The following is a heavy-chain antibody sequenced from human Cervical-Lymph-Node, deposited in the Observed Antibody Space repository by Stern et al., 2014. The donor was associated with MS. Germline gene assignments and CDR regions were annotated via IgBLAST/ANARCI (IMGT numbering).Heavy chain of an antibody. CDR2: IIPIFGTA. J-gene: IGHJ4*02. CDR1: GGTFNTNV. Sequence: VQLVESGAEVKKPGSSVKVSCKASGGTFNTNVISWVRQAPGQGLEWMGGIIPIFGTALYAQKSQGRVTITANETTRPVYMELSSLRSEDTAVYYCARAAYSTSSYNYWGQGTLVIVSS. CDR3: ARAAYSTSSYNY. D-gene: IGHD6-6*01. V-gene: IGHV1-69*01.